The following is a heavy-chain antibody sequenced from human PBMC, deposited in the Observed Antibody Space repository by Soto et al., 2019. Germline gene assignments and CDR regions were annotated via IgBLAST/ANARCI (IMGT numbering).Heavy chain of an antibody. CDR2: ISGAGDTT. D-gene: IGHD3-16*02. V-gene: IGHV3-23*01. J-gene: IGHJ4*02. CDR1: GFTLSNYG. Sequence: EVRLLESGGGLVQPGGSLRLSCEGSGFTLSNYGMDWVRQAPGKGLEWISFISGAGDTTYYADSVTGRFIISRDNSKNTLYLQMNSLRAEDTAIYYCAKSFTQSNVWRAYRHKTHFDYWGQGALVTVTS. CDR3: AKSFTQSNVWRAYRHKTHFDY.